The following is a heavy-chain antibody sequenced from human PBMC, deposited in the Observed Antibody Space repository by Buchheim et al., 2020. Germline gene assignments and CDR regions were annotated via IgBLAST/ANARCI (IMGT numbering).Heavy chain of an antibody. J-gene: IGHJ6*02. CDR2: ISGSGGST. CDR1: GFTFSSYA. Sequence: EVQLLESGGGLVQPGGSLRLSCAASGFTFSSYAMSWVRQAPGKGLEWVSAISGSGGSTYYADSVKGRFTISRDNSKHTLYLQMNSLRAEDTAVYYCAKDLGKYCSSTSCYPRGGYYYGMDVWGQGTT. V-gene: IGHV3-23*01. D-gene: IGHD2-2*01. CDR3: AKDLGKYCSSTSCYPRGGYYYGMDV.